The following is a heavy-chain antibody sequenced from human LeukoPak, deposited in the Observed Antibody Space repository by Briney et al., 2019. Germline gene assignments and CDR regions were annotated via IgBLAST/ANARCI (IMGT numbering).Heavy chain of an antibody. CDR3: ARGHSSIWYGPFDY. CDR1: GGSISSYY. J-gene: IGHJ4*02. D-gene: IGHD6-13*01. Sequence: SETLSLTCTVSGGSISSYYWSWIRQPAGKGLEWIGRIYTSGSTNYNPSLKSRVTMSVDTSKNQFSLKLSSVTAADTAVYYCARGHSSIWYGPFDYWGQGTLVTVSS. CDR2: IYTSGST. V-gene: IGHV4-4*07.